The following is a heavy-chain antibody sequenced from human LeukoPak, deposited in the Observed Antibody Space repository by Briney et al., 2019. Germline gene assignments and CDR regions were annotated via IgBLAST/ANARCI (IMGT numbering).Heavy chain of an antibody. D-gene: IGHD2-2*01. Sequence: SQTLSLTCTVSGGSISSGGYYWSWIRQPPGKGLEWIGYIYHSGSTYYNPSLKSRVTISVDRSKNQFSLKLSSVTAADTAVYYCARSPPGTAAIDYWGQGTLVTVSS. CDR1: GGSISSGGYY. CDR2: IYHSGST. V-gene: IGHV4-30-2*01. J-gene: IGHJ4*02. CDR3: ARSPPGTAAIDY.